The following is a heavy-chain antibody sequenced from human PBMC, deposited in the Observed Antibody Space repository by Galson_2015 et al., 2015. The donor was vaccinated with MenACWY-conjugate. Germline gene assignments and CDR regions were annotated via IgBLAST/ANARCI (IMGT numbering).Heavy chain of an antibody. Sequence: SCAAYGFTFSNAWVSWVRQAPGQGLEWMGWISAYNGNTNHAQKLQGRLTMTTETSTTTAYMELRSLRSDDTAVYYCARDSRVAALDKYGMDVWGQGTTVTVSS. V-gene: IGHV1-18*04. CDR1: GFTFSNAW. J-gene: IGHJ6*02. CDR3: ARDSRVAALDKYGMDV. D-gene: IGHD6-13*01. CDR2: ISAYNGNT.